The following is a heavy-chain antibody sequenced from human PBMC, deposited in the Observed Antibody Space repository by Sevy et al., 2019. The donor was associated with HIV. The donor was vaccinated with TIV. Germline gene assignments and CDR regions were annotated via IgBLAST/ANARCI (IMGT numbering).Heavy chain of an antibody. Sequence: GESLKISCKGSGYSFTSYWIGWVRQMPGKGLEWMGIIYPGDSDTRYSPSFQGQVTISADKSISTAYLQWSSLKASDTAMYYCASGYCSSTSCPKTDAFDIWGQGTMLTVSS. CDR2: IYPGDSDT. V-gene: IGHV5-51*01. J-gene: IGHJ3*02. CDR1: GYSFTSYW. D-gene: IGHD2-2*03. CDR3: ASGYCSSTSCPKTDAFDI.